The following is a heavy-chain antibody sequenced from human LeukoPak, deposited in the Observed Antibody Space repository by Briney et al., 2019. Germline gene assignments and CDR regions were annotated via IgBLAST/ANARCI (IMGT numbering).Heavy chain of an antibody. CDR2: INHSGST. J-gene: IGHJ4*02. CDR3: ASSHPY. Sequence: SETLSLTCAVYGGSFSGYCWSWIRQPPGKGLEWIGEINHSGSTNYNPSLKSRVTISVDTSKNQFSLKLSSVTAADTAVYYCASSHPYWGQGTLVTVSS. CDR1: GGSFSGYC. V-gene: IGHV4-34*01.